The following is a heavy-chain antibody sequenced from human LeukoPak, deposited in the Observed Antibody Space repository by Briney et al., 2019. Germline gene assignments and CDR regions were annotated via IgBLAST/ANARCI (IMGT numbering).Heavy chain of an antibody. J-gene: IGHJ4*02. CDR1: GFSFSNYA. CDR3: AKDAASRPGDY. Sequence: GGSLRLSCAASGFSFSNYAMHWVRQDSGRGLDWLAVISHDGINTYYADSVKGRFTISRDNSKNTLYLQLNSLRAEDTAVYYCAKDAASRPGDYWGQGTLVTVSS. D-gene: IGHD6-13*01. V-gene: IGHV3-30*18. CDR2: ISHDGINT.